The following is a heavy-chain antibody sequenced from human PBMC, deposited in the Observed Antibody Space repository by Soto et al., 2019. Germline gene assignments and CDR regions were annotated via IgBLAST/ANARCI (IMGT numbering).Heavy chain of an antibody. J-gene: IGHJ2*01. D-gene: IGHD7-27*01. CDR1: GGSIRSYF. V-gene: IGHV4-59*01. Sequence: QMQLQASGPGLVKPSETLSLTRTVSGGSIRSYFWSWIRQAPGKKLEWLGYVYHNGNTNYNPALRSRLTLSVDTSKNRLSLNLKSVTAADAAVYYCAVPGPAGLWGRGTLVTVAS. CDR3: AVPGPAGL. CDR2: VYHNGNT.